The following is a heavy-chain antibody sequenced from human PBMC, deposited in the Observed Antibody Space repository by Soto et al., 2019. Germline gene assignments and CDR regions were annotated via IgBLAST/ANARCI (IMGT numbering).Heavy chain of an antibody. D-gene: IGHD2-21*02. CDR2: INPNSGGT. V-gene: IGHV1-2*04. CDR1: GYTFTGDY. J-gene: IGHJ6*02. CDR3: ARVCGGACHYGMDV. Sequence: ASVEVACKASGYTFTGDYMHGVLQAPGQGLEWVGWINPNSGGTNYAQKFQGWFTMTRDTSISTAYMDLSRLRPDDTAVYSCARVCGGACHYGMDVWGQGTTVTVSS.